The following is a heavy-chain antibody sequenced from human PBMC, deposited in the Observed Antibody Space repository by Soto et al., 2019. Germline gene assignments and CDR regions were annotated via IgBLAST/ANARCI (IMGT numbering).Heavy chain of an antibody. CDR1: GFTFSSHA. J-gene: IGHJ5*02. CDR3: AKDLYCSSTSCYGEAYNWFDP. D-gene: IGHD2-2*01. V-gene: IGHV3-23*01. Sequence: GRSLRLSCAASGFTFSSHAMSWVRQAPGKGLEWVSAISGSGGSTYYADSVKGRFTISRDNSKNTLYLQMNSLRAEDTAVYYCAKDLYCSSTSCYGEAYNWFDPWGQGTLVTVSS. CDR2: ISGSGGST.